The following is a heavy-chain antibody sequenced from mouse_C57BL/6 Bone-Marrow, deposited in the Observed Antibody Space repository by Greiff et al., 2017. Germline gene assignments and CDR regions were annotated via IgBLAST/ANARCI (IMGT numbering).Heavy chain of an antibody. J-gene: IGHJ2*01. V-gene: IGHV1-54*01. Sequence: QVQLQQSGAELVRPGTSVKVSCKASGYAFTNYLIEWVKQRPGQGLEWIGVINPGSGGTNYNEKFKGKATLTADKSSSTAYMQLSSLTSEDSAVYFCAREGGHYYGRPFDYWGQGTTLTVSS. CDR3: AREGGHYYGRPFDY. CDR2: INPGSGGT. CDR1: GYAFTNYL. D-gene: IGHD1-1*01.